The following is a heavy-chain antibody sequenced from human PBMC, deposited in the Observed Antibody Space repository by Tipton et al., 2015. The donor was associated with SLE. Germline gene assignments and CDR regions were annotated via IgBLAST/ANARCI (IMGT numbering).Heavy chain of an antibody. V-gene: IGHV1-46*04. Sequence: QVQLVQSGAEVKEPGASVKISCEASGNTFSSDYINWVRQAPGQGLEWIGIINPSGESTNSARKLQDRVILTRDTATSTVYMELRSLRSEDTAVYYCARGAANQWLFNWFDSWGQGTLVTVSS. CDR1: GNTFSSDY. CDR2: INPSGEST. J-gene: IGHJ5*01. D-gene: IGHD6-19*01. CDR3: ARGAANQWLFNWFDS.